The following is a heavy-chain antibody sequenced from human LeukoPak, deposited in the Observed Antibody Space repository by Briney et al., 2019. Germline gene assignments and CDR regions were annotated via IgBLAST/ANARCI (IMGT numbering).Heavy chain of an antibody. CDR1: GFTFSSYW. D-gene: IGHD6-6*01. Sequence: PGGSLRLSCAASGFTFSSYWMSWVRQAPGKGLEWVANIKQDGSEKYYVDSVKGRFTISRDNAKNSLYLQMNSLRAEDTAVYYCARAPYSSSLGNWYFDLWGRGTLVTVSS. CDR3: ARAPYSSSLGNWYFDL. J-gene: IGHJ2*01. CDR2: IKQDGSEK. V-gene: IGHV3-7*01.